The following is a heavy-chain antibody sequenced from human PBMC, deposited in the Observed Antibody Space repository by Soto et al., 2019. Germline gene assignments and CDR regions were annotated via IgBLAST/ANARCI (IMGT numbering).Heavy chain of an antibody. Sequence: QEQLVQSGAEVKKPGASVKVSCKASGYTFTNYYIHWVRQAPGQGLEWMGEINPGGGSTSYAQKCQGRVVMTRDTATSTVYMELSSLRSEDTAVYYCARIYEYSSSSPFDYWGQGTLVTVSS. D-gene: IGHD6-6*01. CDR3: ARIYEYSSSSPFDY. CDR1: GYTFTNYY. V-gene: IGHV1-46*01. CDR2: INPGGGST. J-gene: IGHJ4*02.